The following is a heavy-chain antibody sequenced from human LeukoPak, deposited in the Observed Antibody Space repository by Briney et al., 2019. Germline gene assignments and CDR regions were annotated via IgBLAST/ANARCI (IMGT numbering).Heavy chain of an antibody. D-gene: IGHD5-18*01. Sequence: GASVKVSCQASGYTFTGYYMHWVRQAPGQGLEWMGWINPNSGGTNYAQKFQGRVTMTRDTSISTAYMELSRLRSDDTAVYYCARVPRSGYSYGYDYWGQGTLVTVSS. CDR3: ARVPRSGYSYGYDY. CDR1: GYTFTGYY. J-gene: IGHJ4*02. V-gene: IGHV1-2*02. CDR2: INPNSGGT.